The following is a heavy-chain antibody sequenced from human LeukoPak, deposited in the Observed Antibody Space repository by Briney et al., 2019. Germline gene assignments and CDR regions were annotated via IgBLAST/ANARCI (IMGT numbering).Heavy chain of an antibody. D-gene: IGHD6-19*01. CDR1: GGSISSSTDY. CDR2: IYNSGST. V-gene: IGHV4-39*02. J-gene: IGHJ4*02. Sequence: PSETLSLTCTVSGGSISSSTDYWGWIRQPPGKGLEWIGSIYNSGSTYYTPSLKSRVTISVDTSKNQFSLKLSSVTAADTALYYCARDVAGAAVADDFDCWGQGTLVTVSS. CDR3: ARDVAGAAVADDFDC.